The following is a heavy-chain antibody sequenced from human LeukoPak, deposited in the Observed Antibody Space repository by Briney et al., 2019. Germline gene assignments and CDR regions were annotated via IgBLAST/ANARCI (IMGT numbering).Heavy chain of an antibody. CDR2: ISSSSSYI. D-gene: IGHD5-18*01. V-gene: IGHV3-21*04. J-gene: IGHJ4*02. CDR3: TRDRGHNYGYNFDY. Sequence: PGGSLRLSCAASGFTFSSYSMNWVRQAPGKGLEWVSSISSSSSYIYYADSVKGRFTISRDNAKNSLYLQMNSLRAEDTAVYYCTRDRGHNYGYNFDYWGQGTLVTVSS. CDR1: GFTFSSYS.